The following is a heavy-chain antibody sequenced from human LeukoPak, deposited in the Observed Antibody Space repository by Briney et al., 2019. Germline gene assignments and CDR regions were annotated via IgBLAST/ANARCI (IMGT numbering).Heavy chain of an antibody. J-gene: IGHJ6*03. CDR2: IYIDGST. D-gene: IGHD6-13*01. Sequence: SETLSLTCNVSGDSISSYYWGWIRQPAGKGLEWIGRIYIDGSTTYNPSLKSRFTMSVGTSKSQFSLRLTSVTAADTAVYYCARVPYSTRYYMDVWGKGTTVTVSS. CDR1: GDSISSYY. V-gene: IGHV4-4*07. CDR3: ARVPYSTRYYMDV.